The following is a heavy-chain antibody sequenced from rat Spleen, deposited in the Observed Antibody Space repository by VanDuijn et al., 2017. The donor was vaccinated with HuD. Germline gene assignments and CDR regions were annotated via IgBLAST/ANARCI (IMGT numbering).Heavy chain of an antibody. D-gene: IGHD1-12*02. CDR3: GRQGTYYDGSYYYYVMDA. J-gene: IGHJ4*01. CDR2: ISSDGSTT. CDR1: GFTFSDYY. Sequence: EVQLVESDGGLVQPGRSLKLSCAASGFTFSDYYMAWVRQAPTKGLEWVATISSDGSTTYYRDSVKGRFTISRDNAKRILYMQMDSLRSEDTATYYCGRQGTYYDGSYYYYVMDAWGQGASVTVSS. V-gene: IGHV5-29*01.